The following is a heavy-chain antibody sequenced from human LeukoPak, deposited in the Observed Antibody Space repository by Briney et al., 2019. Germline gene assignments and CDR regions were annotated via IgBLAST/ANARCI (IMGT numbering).Heavy chain of an antibody. Sequence: SETLSLTCTVSGGSISTYYWSWIRQPPEKGLEWIGYIYYSGSTNYNPSLKSRVTISIDTSKNQFSLKLSSVTAADTAVYYCARRSYSHGYSDYFDYWGQGTLVTVS. V-gene: IGHV4-59*08. CDR2: IYYSGST. J-gene: IGHJ4*02. CDR1: GGSISTYY. CDR3: ARRSYSHGYSDYFDY. D-gene: IGHD5-18*01.